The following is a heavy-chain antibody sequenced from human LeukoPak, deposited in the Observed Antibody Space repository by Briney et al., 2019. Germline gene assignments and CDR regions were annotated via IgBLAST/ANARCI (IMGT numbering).Heavy chain of an antibody. V-gene: IGHV4-61*02. CDR1: GGSISSGSYY. Sequence: PSQTLSLTCTDSGGSISSGSYYWTWIRQPAGKGLQWIGRIYTSGITNYNPSLKSRVTISVDTSKNQFSLKLSSVTAADTAVYYCAREGYCSSTSCHAGDAFDIWGQGTMVTVSS. CDR3: AREGYCSSTSCHAGDAFDI. J-gene: IGHJ3*02. D-gene: IGHD2-2*01. CDR2: IYTSGIT.